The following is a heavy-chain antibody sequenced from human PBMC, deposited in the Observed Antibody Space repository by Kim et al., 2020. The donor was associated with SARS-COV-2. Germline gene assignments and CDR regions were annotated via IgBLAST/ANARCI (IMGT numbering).Heavy chain of an antibody. D-gene: IGHD3-3*01. CDR1: GFTFGDYA. CDR3: AKDYPMRNFGEVIMDY. J-gene: IGHJ4*02. Sequence: GGSLRLSCAASGFTFGDYAMSWVRQAPGKGLEWISCITSSETYYADPVKGRFTISRDNSRNTLYLQSNSLGAEDTAVYFCAKDYPMRNFGEVIMDYWGQGILVTVSS. CDR2: ITSSET. V-gene: IGHV3-23*01.